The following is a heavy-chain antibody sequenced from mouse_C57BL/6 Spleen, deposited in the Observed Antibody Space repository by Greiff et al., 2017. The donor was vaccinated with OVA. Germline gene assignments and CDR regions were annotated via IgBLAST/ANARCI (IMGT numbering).Heavy chain of an antibody. CDR1: GYTFTDYE. CDR2: IDPETGGT. J-gene: IGHJ3*01. CDR3: TRGYDGYWAWFAY. D-gene: IGHD2-3*01. Sequence: VQLQQSGAELVRPGASVTLSCKASGYTFTDYEMHWVKQTPVHGLEWIGAIDPETGGTAYNQKFKGKAILTADKSSSTAYMELRSLTSEDSAVYYCTRGYDGYWAWFAYWGQGTLVTVSA. V-gene: IGHV1-15*01.